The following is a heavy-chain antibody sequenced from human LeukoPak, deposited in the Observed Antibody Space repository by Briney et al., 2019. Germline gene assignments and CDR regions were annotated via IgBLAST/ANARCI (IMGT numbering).Heavy chain of an antibody. V-gene: IGHV1-69*05. CDR1: GGTFISYA. Sequence: GASVKVSFKASGGTFISYAISWVRQAPGQGLEWMGGIIPIFGTANYAQKFQGRVTITTDESTSTAYLELSSLRSEDTAVYYCARGPVPGGEWSLYYWGREPWSPSPQ. D-gene: IGHD3-3*01. J-gene: IGHJ4*02. CDR3: ARGPVPGGEWSLYY. CDR2: IIPIFGTA.